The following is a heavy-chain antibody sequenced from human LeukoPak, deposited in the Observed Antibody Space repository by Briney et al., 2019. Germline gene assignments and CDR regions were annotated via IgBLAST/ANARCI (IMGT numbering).Heavy chain of an antibody. CDR3: ARGMTNPFDY. J-gene: IGHJ4*02. CDR1: GFTVSTNY. Sequence: GGSLRLSCAASGFTVSTNYMRWVRQAPGKGLEWVSVIYSGGSTYYADSVKGRFTISRHNSENTLYLQMNSLRAEDTAVYYCARGMTNPFDYWCQGTLVTVSS. D-gene: IGHD4-11*01. CDR2: IYSGGST. V-gene: IGHV3-53*04.